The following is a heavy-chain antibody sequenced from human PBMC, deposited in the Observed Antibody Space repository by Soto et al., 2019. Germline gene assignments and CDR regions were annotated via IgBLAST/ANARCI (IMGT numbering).Heavy chain of an antibody. CDR2: IYYSRST. J-gene: IGHJ6*02. CDR1: GGSISRGDYY. D-gene: IGHD4-17*01. V-gene: IGHV4-30-4*01. CDR3: ARGDGDDYYYGMDL. Sequence: QVQLQESGPGLVKPSQTLSLTCTVSGGSISRGDYYWRWIRQPPGKGLEWIGYIYYSRSTYYNPSLKSRVTISVDTSKNECSLKLSPVTAADTAVYYCARGDGDDYYYGMDLWGQGTTVNVSS.